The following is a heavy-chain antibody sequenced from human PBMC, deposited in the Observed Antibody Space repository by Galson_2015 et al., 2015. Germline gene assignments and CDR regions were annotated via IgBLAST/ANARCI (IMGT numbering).Heavy chain of an antibody. CDR1: GFTFSRYW. J-gene: IGHJ4*02. V-gene: IGHV3-7*05. D-gene: IGHD3-22*01. CDR3: ALVVDMMVPY. CDR2: IKQDGSEK. Sequence: LRLSCAASGFTFSRYWMRWVRQAPGKGLEWVANIKQDGSEKYYVDSVKGRFTISRDNAKNSLYLQMNSLRAEDTAVYYCALVVDMMVPYWGQGTLVTVSS.